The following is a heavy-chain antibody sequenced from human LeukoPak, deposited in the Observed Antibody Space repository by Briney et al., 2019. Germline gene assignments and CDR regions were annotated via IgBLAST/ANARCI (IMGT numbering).Heavy chain of an antibody. J-gene: IGHJ4*02. CDR3: AKEALSREWEFYYFDY. CDR2: ISYDGSNK. CDR1: GFTFSSYE. V-gene: IGHV3-30*18. Sequence: GGSLRLSCAASGFTFSSYEMNWVRQAPGKGLEWVAVISYDGSNKYYADSVKGRFTISRDNSKNTLYLQMNSLRAEDTAVYYCAKEALSREWEFYYFDYWGQGTLVTVSS. D-gene: IGHD1-26*01.